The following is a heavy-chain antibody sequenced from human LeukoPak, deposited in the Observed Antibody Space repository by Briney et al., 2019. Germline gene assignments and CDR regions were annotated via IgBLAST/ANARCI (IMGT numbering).Heavy chain of an antibody. Sequence: SETLSLTCTVSGGSISSSSYYWGWIRQPPGKGLEWIGSIYYSGSTYYNPSLKSRVTISVDTSKNQFSLKLSSVTAADTAVYYCARDRVDYVSAWPRNYYYYMDVWGKGTTVTVSS. CDR3: ARDRVDYVSAWPRNYYYYMDV. CDR2: IYYSGST. D-gene: IGHD4-17*01. V-gene: IGHV4-39*07. CDR1: GGSISSSSYY. J-gene: IGHJ6*03.